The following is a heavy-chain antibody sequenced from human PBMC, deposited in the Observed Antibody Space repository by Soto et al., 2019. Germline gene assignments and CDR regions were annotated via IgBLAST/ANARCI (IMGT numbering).Heavy chain of an antibody. V-gene: IGHV4-61*01. CDR1: GGSVSSGSYY. J-gene: IGHJ4*02. CDR3: ASYSSGWYDVSY. Sequence: QVQLQESGPGLVKPSETLSLTCTVSGGSVSSGSYYWSWIRQPPGKGLEWIGYNYYGGSTNYNPYLNSRVTISVDTSKNQFSLKLNSVTAADTAVYYCASYSSGWYDVSYWGQGTLVTVSS. CDR2: NYYGGST. D-gene: IGHD6-19*01.